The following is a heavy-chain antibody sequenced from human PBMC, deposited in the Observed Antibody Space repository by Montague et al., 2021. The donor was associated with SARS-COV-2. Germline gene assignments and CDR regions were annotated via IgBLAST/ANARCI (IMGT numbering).Heavy chain of an antibody. D-gene: IGHD5-12*01. CDR3: ARLQGERRLMDY. V-gene: IGHV4-59*01. CDR2: ISEIGST. J-gene: IGHJ4*02. Sequence: SETLSLTCTVSGGSINNYYWGWIRQPPGKALEYIAYISEIGSTHRNPALKSRVTISVDPSRNQFYLDVYSVTAADTAVYYCARLQGERRLMDYWGQGTLVTVPP. CDR1: GGSINNYY.